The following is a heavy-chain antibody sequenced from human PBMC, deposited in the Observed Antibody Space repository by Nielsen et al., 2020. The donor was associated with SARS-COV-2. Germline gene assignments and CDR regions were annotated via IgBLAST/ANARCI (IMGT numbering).Heavy chain of an antibody. V-gene: IGHV1-3*01. CDR3: ARDVNLTGYYSY. CDR1: GYTSTNFH. CDR2: IQVGSGNT. D-gene: IGHD3-9*01. J-gene: IGHJ4*02. Sequence: ASVKVSCKASGYTSTNFHIHWVRQAPGQSLEWMGWIQVGSGNTKYSPKFQGRVTMTRDTSTSTVYMELSSLRSEDTAVYYCARDVNLTGYYSYWGQGTLVTVSS.